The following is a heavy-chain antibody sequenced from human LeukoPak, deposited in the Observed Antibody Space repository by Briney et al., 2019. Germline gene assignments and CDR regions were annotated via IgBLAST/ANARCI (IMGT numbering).Heavy chain of an antibody. J-gene: IGHJ4*02. V-gene: IGHV3-64*01. CDR3: ARGAPYCGGDCYSPSDY. Sequence: GGSLRLSCAASGFTFNSYAMHWVRQAPGKGLEYVSAISRNGGSTYYANSVKGRFTISRDNSKNTLYLQMDSLKSEDMAVYYCARGAPYCGGDCYSPSDYWVQGTLVTVSS. CDR1: GFTFNSYA. D-gene: IGHD2-21*02. CDR2: ISRNGGST.